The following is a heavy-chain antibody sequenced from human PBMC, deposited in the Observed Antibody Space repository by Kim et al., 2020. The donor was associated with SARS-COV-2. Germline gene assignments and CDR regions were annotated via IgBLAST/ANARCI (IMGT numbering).Heavy chain of an antibody. Sequence: SQTLSLTCAISGDSVSSNSIAWNWIRQCPSRGLEWLGRTYYRSKWYNDYSPSVKGRITISPDTSKNHFSLQLNSVSPEDTAVYYCARGYAFDIWGPGTLV. J-gene: IGHJ3*02. CDR3: ARGYAFDI. CDR2: TYYRSKWYN. CDR1: GDSVSSNSIA. V-gene: IGHV6-1*01.